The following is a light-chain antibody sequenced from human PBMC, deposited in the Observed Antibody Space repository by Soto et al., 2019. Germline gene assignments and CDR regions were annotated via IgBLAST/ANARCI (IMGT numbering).Light chain of an antibody. CDR1: QSVSSK. CDR2: GAS. J-gene: IGKJ3*01. CDR3: QQYNNWPRT. Sequence: EIVMTQSPATLSVSPGERATLSCRASQSVSSKLGWYQQKPGQAPRLLIYGASIRATGIPARFSGSGSGTEFTLSISSLQSEDFAEYYCQQYNNWPRTFGAGTKVDIK. V-gene: IGKV3-15*01.